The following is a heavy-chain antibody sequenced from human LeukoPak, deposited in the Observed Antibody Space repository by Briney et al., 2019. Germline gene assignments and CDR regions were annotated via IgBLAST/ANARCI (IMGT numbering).Heavy chain of an antibody. D-gene: IGHD3-3*01. CDR1: GYTFTGYY. J-gene: IGHJ6*02. V-gene: IGHV1-2*02. CDR2: INPNSGGT. Sequence: GASVKVSCKASGYTFTGYYMHWVRQAPGQGLEWMGWINPNSGGTNYAQKFQGRVTMTRDTSISTAYMELSRLRSDDTAVYYCARLRFLDGYYYYGMDVWGQGTTVTVSS. CDR3: ARLRFLDGYYYYGMDV.